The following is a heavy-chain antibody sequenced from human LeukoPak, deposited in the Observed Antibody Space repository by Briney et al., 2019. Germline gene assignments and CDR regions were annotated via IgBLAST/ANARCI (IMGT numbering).Heavy chain of an antibody. J-gene: IGHJ4*02. D-gene: IGHD2-15*01. Sequence: GGPLSLFCAASGHMYSIYWMTWVRHAPGKGLGWVANFYQDECDKYCVDSVKGRFSITRDNDKNSLYLQMISLRAEDTAVYYCARRVVLSGNYFDYWGQGTLVTVSS. CDR3: ARRVVLSGNYFDY. V-gene: IGHV3-7*04. CDR1: GHMYSIYW. CDR2: FYQDECDK.